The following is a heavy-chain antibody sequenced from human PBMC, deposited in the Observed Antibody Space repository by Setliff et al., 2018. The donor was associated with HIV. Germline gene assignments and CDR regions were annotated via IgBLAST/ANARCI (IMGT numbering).Heavy chain of an antibody. J-gene: IGHJ4*02. V-gene: IGHV7-4-1*02. Sequence: AASVKVSCKASGYTFNNYPINWVRQAPGQGLEWMGWINTNTGSPRFARGFTGRFGFSLDTSVSTTFLHISNLKAEDTAIYYCARDGADYNFRSGSYPFDIWGQGTLVTVSS. CDR2: INTNTGSP. D-gene: IGHD3-3*01. CDR1: GYTFNNYP. CDR3: ARDGADYNFRSGSYPFDI.